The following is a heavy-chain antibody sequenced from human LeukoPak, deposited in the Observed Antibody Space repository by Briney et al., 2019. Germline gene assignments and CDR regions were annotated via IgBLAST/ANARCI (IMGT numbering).Heavy chain of an antibody. CDR1: GFTFSSYA. Sequence: GGSLRLSCVASGFTFSSYAMSWVRQAPGKGLERVSTLSGSGGNTYYADSVKGRVTISRDNSKNTLYLQMNSLRAEDTAVYYCAKVLRYFDWLPGHWGQGTLVTVSS. CDR3: AKVLRYFDWLPGH. CDR2: LSGSGGNT. V-gene: IGHV3-23*01. J-gene: IGHJ4*02. D-gene: IGHD3-9*01.